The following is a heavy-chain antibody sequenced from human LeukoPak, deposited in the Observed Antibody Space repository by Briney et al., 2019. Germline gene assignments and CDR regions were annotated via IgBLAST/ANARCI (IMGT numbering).Heavy chain of an antibody. CDR1: GGTFSSYA. J-gene: IGHJ6*03. V-gene: IGHV1-69*04. CDR3: ASGHCSSTSCYLYNYMDV. D-gene: IGHD2-2*03. Sequence: GASVKVSCKASGGTFSSYAISWVRQAPGQGLEWMGRIIPILGIANYAQKSQGRVTITADKSTSTAYMELRSLRSDDTAVYYCASGHCSSTSCYLYNYMDVWGKGTTVTVSS. CDR2: IIPILGIA.